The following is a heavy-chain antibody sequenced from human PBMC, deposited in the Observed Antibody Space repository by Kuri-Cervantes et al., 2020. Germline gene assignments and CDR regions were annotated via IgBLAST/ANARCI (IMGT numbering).Heavy chain of an antibody. D-gene: IGHD2-2*01. J-gene: IGHJ4*02. CDR1: GFIFGDYA. CDR3: ARGGYGGQLAPW. CDR2: IRSKTYSATT. V-gene: IGHV3-49*04. Sequence: GGSLRLSCTTSGFIFGDYAMSWVRQAPEKGLEWIGFIRSKTYSATTENAASVKGRFTISRDDSKSIACPQMNSPRAEDTAVYYCARGGYGGQLAPWGGQGTLVTVSS.